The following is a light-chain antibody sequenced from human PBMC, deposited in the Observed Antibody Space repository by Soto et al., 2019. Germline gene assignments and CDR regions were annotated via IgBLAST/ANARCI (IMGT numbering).Light chain of an antibody. CDR1: QSVSSR. CDR2: GAS. CDR3: QHYVERSPIT. Sequence: EIVVTQSPGTLSLSPGERATLSCGASQSVSSRLAWYQQKPGQAPRLLISGASSRATGIPDRFSGSGSGTDFTLTISRLEPEGFALYYCQHYVERSPITFAQRTRPEI. V-gene: IGKV3-20*01. J-gene: IGKJ5*01.